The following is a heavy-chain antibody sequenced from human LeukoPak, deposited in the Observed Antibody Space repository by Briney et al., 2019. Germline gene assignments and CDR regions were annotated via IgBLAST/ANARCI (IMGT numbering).Heavy chain of an antibody. D-gene: IGHD5-18*01. CDR2: IRYDESKT. CDR1: GFTFSSYG. CDR3: TTGPDTAMDTFDY. Sequence: GGSLRLSCAASGFTFSSYGMHWVRQAPAKGLEWVAFIRYDESKTFYGDSVKGRFTVSRDNSKNTLYLQMNSLKTEDTAVYYCTTGPDTAMDTFDYWGQGTLVTVSS. V-gene: IGHV3-30*02. J-gene: IGHJ4*02.